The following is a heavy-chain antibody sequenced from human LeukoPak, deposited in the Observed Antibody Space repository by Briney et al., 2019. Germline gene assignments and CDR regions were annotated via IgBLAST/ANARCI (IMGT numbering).Heavy chain of an antibody. D-gene: IGHD2-21*01. Sequence: GGSLRLSCAASGFTVSSNYMSWVRQAPGKGLEWVSVISGSGDSTCYADSAKGRFTISRDNSKNTLYLQVKSLRAEDTAVYYCARSSGLGYYCSGDFCYRSLTDWGQGTLVTVSS. V-gene: IGHV3-23*01. CDR2: ISGSGDST. J-gene: IGHJ4*02. CDR1: GFTVSSNY. CDR3: ARSSGLGYYCSGDFCYRSLTD.